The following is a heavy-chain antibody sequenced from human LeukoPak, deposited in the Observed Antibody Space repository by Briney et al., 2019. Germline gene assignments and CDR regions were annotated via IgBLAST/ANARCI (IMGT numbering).Heavy chain of an antibody. V-gene: IGHV4-59*12. CDR3: ARVRSIAARWFDP. J-gene: IGHJ5*02. Sequence: PSETLSLTCTVSGGSISSYYWSWIRQPPGKGLEWIGYIYYSGSTNYNPSLKSRVTISVDTSKNQFSLKLSSVTAADTAVYYCARVRSIAARWFDPWGQGTLVTVSS. CDR1: GGSISSYY. D-gene: IGHD6-6*01. CDR2: IYYSGST.